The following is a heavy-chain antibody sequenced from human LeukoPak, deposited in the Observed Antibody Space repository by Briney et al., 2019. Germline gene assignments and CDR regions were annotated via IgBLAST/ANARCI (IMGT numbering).Heavy chain of an antibody. CDR3: ARGRIMITFGGVIGDDY. D-gene: IGHD3-16*02. V-gene: IGHV4-59*12. J-gene: IGHJ4*02. CDR2: IYYSGST. Sequence: PSETLSLTCTVSGGSISSYYWSWIRQPPGKGLEWIGYIYYSGSTNYKPSLKSRVTISVDTSKNQFSLKLSSVTAADTAVYYCARGRIMITFGGVIGDDYWGQGTLVTVSS. CDR1: GGSISSYY.